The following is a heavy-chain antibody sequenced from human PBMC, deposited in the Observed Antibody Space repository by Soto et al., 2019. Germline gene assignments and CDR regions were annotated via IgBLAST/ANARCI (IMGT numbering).Heavy chain of an antibody. CDR3: ATWGSMPGDY. J-gene: IGHJ4*02. Sequence: PGGSLRLSCAASGFTFSSYAMHWVRQAPGKGLEWVAVISYDGSNKYYADSVKGRFTISRDNSKNTLYLQMNSLRAEDTAVFYCATWGSMPGDYWGQGTLVTVSS. D-gene: IGHD3-16*01. CDR1: GFTFSSYA. V-gene: IGHV3-30-3*01. CDR2: ISYDGSNK.